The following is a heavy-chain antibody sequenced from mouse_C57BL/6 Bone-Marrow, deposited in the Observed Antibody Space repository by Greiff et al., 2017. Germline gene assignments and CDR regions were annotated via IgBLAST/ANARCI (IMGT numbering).Heavy chain of an antibody. CDR3: ARHGDYGSSSYWYYDV. CDR1: EYEFTSHD. Sequence: DVMLVESGGGLVQPGESLKLSCESNEYEFTSHDMSWVRKTPEKRLELVAAINSDGGSTYYPDTMERRFIISRDNTKKTLYLQMSSLRSEDTALYYCARHGDYGSSSYWYYDVWGTGTTVTVSS. D-gene: IGHD1-1*01. V-gene: IGHV5-2*01. CDR2: INSDGGST. J-gene: IGHJ1*03.